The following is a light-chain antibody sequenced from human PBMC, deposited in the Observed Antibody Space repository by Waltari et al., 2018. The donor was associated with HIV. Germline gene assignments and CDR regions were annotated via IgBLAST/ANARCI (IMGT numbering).Light chain of an antibody. CDR1: SANIRNEN. Sequence: QSVLTQPPSASGTPGQRVTISCFGSSANIRNENVYGYQPLPGTTPKLLIYKNIQRPSGVPDRFAGSKSGTSAYLAISGLRSEDEADYYCVGWDASLSAYVFGAGTKVTVL. J-gene: IGLJ1*01. V-gene: IGLV1-47*01. CDR3: VGWDASLSAYV. CDR2: KNI.